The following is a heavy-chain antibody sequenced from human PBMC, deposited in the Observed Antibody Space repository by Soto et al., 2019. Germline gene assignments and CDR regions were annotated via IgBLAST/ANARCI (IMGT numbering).Heavy chain of an antibody. V-gene: IGHV5-51*01. CDR2: IHPRDSET. CDR1: GYSFTNYW. Sequence: EVQLVQSAAEVQKPGESLKISCQGSGYSFTNYWIAWVRQMPGKGLEWVGIIHPRDSETRVSPSIQGQVTISVDKSTSTAYLQWRSLKASDTGIYYCARQVRSDGPGDSWGQGTPVIVSS. J-gene: IGHJ4*02. CDR3: ARQVRSDGPGDS. D-gene: IGHD2-15*01.